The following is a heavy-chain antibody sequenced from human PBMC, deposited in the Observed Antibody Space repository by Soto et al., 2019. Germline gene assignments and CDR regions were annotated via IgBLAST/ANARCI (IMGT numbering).Heavy chain of an antibody. J-gene: IGHJ5*02. D-gene: IGHD3-10*01. V-gene: IGHV2-5*02. CDR3: AHGWFGELLSYNWFDP. CDR2: IYWDDDK. CDR1: GFSLSTSGVG. Sequence: ESGPTLVKPTQTLTLTCTFSGFSLSTSGVGVGWIRQPPGKALEWLALIYWDDDKRYSPSLKSRLTITKDTSKNQVVLTMTNMDPVDTATYYCAHGWFGELLSYNWFDPWGQGTLVTVSS.